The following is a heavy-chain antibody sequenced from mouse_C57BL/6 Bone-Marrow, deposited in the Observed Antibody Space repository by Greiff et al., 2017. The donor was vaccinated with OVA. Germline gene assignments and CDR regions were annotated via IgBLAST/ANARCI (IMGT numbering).Heavy chain of an antibody. D-gene: IGHD1-1*01. V-gene: IGHV1-55*01. J-gene: IGHJ2*01. CDR1: GYTFTSYW. CDR2: IYPGSGST. Sequence: QVQLQQPGAELVKPGASVKMSCKASGYTFTSYWITWVKQRPGQGLEWIGDIYPGSGSTNYNEKFKSKATLTVDTSSSTAYMQISSLTSENSAVYYCARHPYYYGSSYGFDYWGQGTTLTVSS. CDR3: ARHPYYYGSSYGFDY.